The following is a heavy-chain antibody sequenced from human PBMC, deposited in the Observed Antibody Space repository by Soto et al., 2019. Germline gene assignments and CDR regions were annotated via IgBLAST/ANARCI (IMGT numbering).Heavy chain of an antibody. V-gene: IGHV3-7*01. CDR2: IKQDGSEK. Sequence: GSLRLSCEASGFTFSSYWMSWVRQAPGKGLEWVANIKQDGSEKYYVDSVKGRFTISRDNAKNSLYLQMNSLRAEDTAVYYCARAQAVITMVRGVTDYYYYGMDVWGQGTTVTVSS. CDR3: ARAQAVITMVRGVTDYYYYGMDV. CDR1: GFTFSSYW. D-gene: IGHD3-10*01. J-gene: IGHJ6*02.